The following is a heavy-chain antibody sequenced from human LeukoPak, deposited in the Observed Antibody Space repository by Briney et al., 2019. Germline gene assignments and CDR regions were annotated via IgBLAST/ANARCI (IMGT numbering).Heavy chain of an antibody. Sequence: GGSLRLSCAASGFTVSSNYMSWVCQAPGTGLEWVSVIYSDGSTYYADSVKGRFTISRDNPKNTLYLQMNSLRVEDTAVYYCARGVVTRSDYWGQGTLVTVSS. CDR1: GFTVSSNY. CDR3: ARGVVTRSDY. J-gene: IGHJ4*02. D-gene: IGHD4-23*01. V-gene: IGHV3-66*02. CDR2: IYSDGST.